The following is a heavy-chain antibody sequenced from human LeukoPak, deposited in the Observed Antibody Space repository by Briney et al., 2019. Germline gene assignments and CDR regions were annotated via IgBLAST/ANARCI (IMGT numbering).Heavy chain of an antibody. V-gene: IGHV4-4*09. J-gene: IGHJ5*02. D-gene: IGHD6-6*01. CDR2: IYTSGST. CDR3: AREDPYSGSRFDP. Sequence: SETLSLTCTVSGGSISSYYWSWIRQPPGKGLEWIGYIYTSGSTNYNPSLKRRVTISVDTSKNQFSLKLSSVTAADTDVYSCAREDPYSGSRFDPWGKGTLVTVSS. CDR1: GGSISSYY.